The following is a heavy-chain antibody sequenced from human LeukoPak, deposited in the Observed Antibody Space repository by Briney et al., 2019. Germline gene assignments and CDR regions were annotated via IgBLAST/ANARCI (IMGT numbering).Heavy chain of an antibody. J-gene: IGHJ4*02. D-gene: IGHD6-19*01. CDR2: ISTSSSYI. CDR3: AKRPEVAGIVDY. CDR1: GFTFNSYP. Sequence: PGGSLRLSCAASGFTFNSYPMNWVRQAPGRGLEWVSFISTSSSYIYYGDSVKGRFTVSRDNAKNSLYLQMNSLSPEDTAVYYCAKRPEVAGIVDYWGQGTLVTVSS. V-gene: IGHV3-21*01.